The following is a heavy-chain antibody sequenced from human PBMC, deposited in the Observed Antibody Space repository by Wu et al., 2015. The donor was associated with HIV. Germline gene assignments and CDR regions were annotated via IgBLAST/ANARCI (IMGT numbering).Heavy chain of an antibody. V-gene: IGHV1-69*13. Sequence: QVQLVRSGAEVKKPGSSVKVSCKASGDTLSTYAVSWVRQAPGRGLEWMGRIIPIFGTTDYAQSFQGRLTITAGESTNTVYMELSSLRPDDTAVYYCARELEDPAIMVRAGFDPWGQGTLVTVSS. CDR2: IIPIFGTT. D-gene: IGHD3-10*01. CDR1: GDTLSTYA. CDR3: ARELEDPAIMVRAGFDP. J-gene: IGHJ5*02.